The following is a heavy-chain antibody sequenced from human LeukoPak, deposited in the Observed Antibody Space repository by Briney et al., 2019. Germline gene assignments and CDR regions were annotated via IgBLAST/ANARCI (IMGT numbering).Heavy chain of an antibody. CDR3: AKDGSNGPWAAYYFDY. Sequence: GGSLRLSCAASGFTFSSYAMSWVRQAPGKGLEWVSAISGSGGSTYYADSVKGRFTISRDNSKNTLYLQMNSLRAEDTAVYYCAKDGSNGPWAAYYFDYWGQGTLVTVSS. J-gene: IGHJ4*02. CDR1: GFTFSSYA. D-gene: IGHD1-26*01. V-gene: IGHV3-23*01. CDR2: ISGSGGST.